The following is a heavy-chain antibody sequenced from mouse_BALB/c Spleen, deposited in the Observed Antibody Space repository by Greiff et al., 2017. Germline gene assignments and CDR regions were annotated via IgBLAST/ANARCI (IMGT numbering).Heavy chain of an antibody. CDR3: ARTGGGGGYDQGRFAY. CDR1: GYTFTSYV. CDR2: INPYNDGT. D-gene: IGHD2-2*01. V-gene: IGHV1-14*01. Sequence: EVQLQQSGPELVKPGASVKMSCKASGYTFTSYVMHWVKQKPGQGLEWIGYINPYNDGTKYNEKFKGKATLTSDKSSSTAYMELSSLTSEDSAVYYCARTGGGGGYDQGRFAYWGQGTLVTVSA. J-gene: IGHJ3*01.